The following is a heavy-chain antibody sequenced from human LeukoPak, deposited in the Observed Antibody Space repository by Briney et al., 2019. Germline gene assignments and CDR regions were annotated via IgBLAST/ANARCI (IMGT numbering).Heavy chain of an antibody. D-gene: IGHD2-2*01. V-gene: IGHV4-39*01. Sequence: PSETLSLTCTVSGGSISSSSYYWGWIRQPPGKGLEWIGSIYYSGGTYYNPSLKSRVTISVDTSKNQFSLKLSSVTAADTAVYYCARLTGYDPPNWGQGTLVTVSS. CDR1: GGSISSSSYY. J-gene: IGHJ4*02. CDR3: ARLTGYDPPN. CDR2: IYYSGGT.